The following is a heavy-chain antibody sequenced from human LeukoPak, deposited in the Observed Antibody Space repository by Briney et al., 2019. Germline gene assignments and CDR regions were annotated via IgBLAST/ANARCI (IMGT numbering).Heavy chain of an antibody. J-gene: IGHJ4*02. CDR3: ARGVIQLWTRYFDY. CDR2: IYYSGST. CDR1: GGSISSSSYY. D-gene: IGHD5-18*01. V-gene: IGHV4-39*07. Sequence: PSETLSLTCTVSGGSISSSSYYRGWIRQPPGKGLEWIGSIYYSGSTYYNPSLKSRVTISVDTSKNQFSLKLSSVTAADTAVYYCARGVIQLWTRYFDYWGQGTLVTVSS.